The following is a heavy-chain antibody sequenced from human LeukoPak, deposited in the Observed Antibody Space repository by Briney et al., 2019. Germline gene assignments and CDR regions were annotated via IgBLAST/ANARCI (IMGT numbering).Heavy chain of an antibody. Sequence: SETLSLTCAVYGGSFSGYYWSWIRQPPGKGLEWMGEINRSGSTNYNPSLKSRVTISVDTSENQFSLKLRSVTAADTAAYYCVVLFRRGSGSYYIDYWGQGTLVTVSS. CDR1: GGSFSGYY. J-gene: IGHJ4*02. CDR2: INRSGST. D-gene: IGHD3-10*01. CDR3: VVLFRRGSGSYYIDY. V-gene: IGHV4-34*01.